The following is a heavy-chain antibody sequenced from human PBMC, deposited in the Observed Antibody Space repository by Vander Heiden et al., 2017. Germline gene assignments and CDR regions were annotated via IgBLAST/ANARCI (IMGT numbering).Heavy chain of an antibody. J-gene: IGHJ4*02. CDR1: GGSINNYY. CDR3: ARGFSGYTFDS. Sequence: QVQLQESGPGLVKPSETLSLTCTVSGGSINNYYWSWIRQPPGKGLELIGFIYSSGSTNYIPSLKSRITISLDTSKNQFSLKLSSVTAADTAVYFCARGFSGYTFDSWGQGTLVTVSS. D-gene: IGHD5-12*01. V-gene: IGHV4-59*01. CDR2: IYSSGST.